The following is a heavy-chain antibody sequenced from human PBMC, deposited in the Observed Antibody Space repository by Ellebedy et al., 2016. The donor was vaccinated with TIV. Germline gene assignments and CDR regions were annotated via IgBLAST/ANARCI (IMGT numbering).Heavy chain of an antibody. Sequence: SETLSLXXTVSGGSLSGFHWSWIRQTPGKGLEWIGYISYSGVTSYNPSLKSRVIISVDTSKNQFSLNLSSATAADTAVYYCAKLGNPAQAAAATGSWGQGTLVTVSS. D-gene: IGHD6-13*01. CDR1: GGSLSGFH. V-gene: IGHV4-59*01. CDR3: AKLGNPAQAAAATGS. J-gene: IGHJ5*02. CDR2: ISYSGVT.